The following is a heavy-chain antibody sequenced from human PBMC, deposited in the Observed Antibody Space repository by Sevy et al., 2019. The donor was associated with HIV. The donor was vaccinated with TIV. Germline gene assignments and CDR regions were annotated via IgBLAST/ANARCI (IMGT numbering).Heavy chain of an antibody. CDR3: ARQDIVVVPAALPYYYGMDV. V-gene: IGHV3-7*01. D-gene: IGHD2-2*01. CDR2: IKQDGSEK. J-gene: IGHJ6*02. Sequence: GESLKISCAASGFTFSSYWMSWVRQAPGKGLEWVANIKQDGSEKYYVDSVKGRFTISRDNAKNSLYLQMNSLRAEDTAVYYCARQDIVVVPAALPYYYGMDVWGQGTTVTVSS. CDR1: GFTFSSYW.